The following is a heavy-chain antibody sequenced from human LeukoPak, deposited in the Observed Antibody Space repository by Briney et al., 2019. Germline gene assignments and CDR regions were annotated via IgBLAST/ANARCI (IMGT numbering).Heavy chain of an antibody. CDR3: AREDPQTTVPEGMDV. V-gene: IGHV4-59*01. CDR1: GGSISTYY. D-gene: IGHD4-17*01. CDR2: IYYTGTT. Sequence: SETLSLTCSVSGGSISTYYWSWIRQPPGKGLEWIGYIYYTGTTNYNPSLRSRVTISVDASRDQFSLRLSSVTAADTAVYYCAREDPQTTVPEGMDVWGHGTTVIVSS. J-gene: IGHJ6*02.